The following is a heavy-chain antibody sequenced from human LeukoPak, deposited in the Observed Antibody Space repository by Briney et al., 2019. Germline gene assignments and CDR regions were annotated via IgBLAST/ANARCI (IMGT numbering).Heavy chain of an antibody. CDR3: AKSWFGELSSFDY. CDR1: GFTFGSYG. D-gene: IGHD3-10*01. Sequence: GGTLRLSCAASGFTFGSYGMSWVRQAPGKGLEWVSAISGSGGSTYYADSVKGRFTISRDNSKNTLYLQMNSLRAEDTAVYYCAKSWFGELSSFDYWGQGTLVTVSS. CDR2: ISGSGGST. J-gene: IGHJ4*02. V-gene: IGHV3-23*01.